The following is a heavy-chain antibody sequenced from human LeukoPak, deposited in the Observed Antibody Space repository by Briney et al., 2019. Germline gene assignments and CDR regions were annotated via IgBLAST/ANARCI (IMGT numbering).Heavy chain of an antibody. CDR3: ARGGIQVSGIDEIDY. CDR1: GFTFSSYA. CDR2: IGISDDT. Sequence: GGSLRLSCAASGFTFSSYAMSWVRQVTGKGLEWVSAIGISDDTYYQGSVKGRFTISRENAKNSLYLQMNSLTAGDTAVYYCARGGIQVSGIDEIDYWGQGTLVTVSS. D-gene: IGHD6-19*01. J-gene: IGHJ4*02. V-gene: IGHV3-13*01.